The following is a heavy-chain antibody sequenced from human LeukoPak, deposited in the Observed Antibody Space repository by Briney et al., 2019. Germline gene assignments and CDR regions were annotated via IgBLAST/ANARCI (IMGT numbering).Heavy chain of an antibody. CDR3: ARVPYYYGSGSYYLGY. CDR1: GGTFSSYA. CDR2: INPNSGGT. V-gene: IGHV1-2*02. D-gene: IGHD3-10*01. J-gene: IGHJ4*02. Sequence: GASVKVSCKASGGTFSSYAISWVRQAPGQGLEWMGWINPNSGGTNYAQKFQGRVTMTRDTSISTAYMELSRLRSDDTAVYYCARVPYYYGSGSYYLGYWGQGTLVTVSS.